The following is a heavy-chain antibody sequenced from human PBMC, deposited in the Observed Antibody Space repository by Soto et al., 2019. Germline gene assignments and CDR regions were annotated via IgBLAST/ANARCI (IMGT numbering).Heavy chain of an antibody. CDR1: GFIFENFG. D-gene: IGHD1-26*01. CDR3: AKNQGVELVPLATVDWFDP. J-gene: IGHJ5*02. CDR2: ISGSGFKK. Sequence: GGSLRLSCAASGFIFENFGMSWVRQAPGKGLEWISSISGSGFKKYYADSVKGRFTISRDNSKSTVYLELNNLSAEDTAVYHCAKNQGVELVPLATVDWFDPWGQGSVVTVS. V-gene: IGHV3-23*01.